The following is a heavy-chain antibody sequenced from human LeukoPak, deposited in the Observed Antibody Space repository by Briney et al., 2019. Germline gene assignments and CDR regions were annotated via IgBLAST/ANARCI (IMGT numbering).Heavy chain of an antibody. J-gene: IGHJ4*02. Sequence: SETLSLTCTVSGGSISSYYWSWLRQPAGKGLEWIGRIDSSGSTNYNPSLKSRVTISVDTSNNQFSLKLTSVTAADTAMYYCARDAYGGNGYWGQGTLVTVSS. CDR1: GGSISSYY. D-gene: IGHD2-21*01. CDR3: ARDAYGGNGY. CDR2: IDSSGST. V-gene: IGHV4-4*07.